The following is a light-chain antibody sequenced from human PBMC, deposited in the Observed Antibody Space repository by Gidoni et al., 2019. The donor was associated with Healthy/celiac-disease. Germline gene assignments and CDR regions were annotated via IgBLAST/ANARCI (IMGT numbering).Light chain of an antibody. J-gene: IGKJ1*01. Sequence: EIVLTQSPGTLSLSPGERAPPSCRASQSVSSSYLAWYQPKPGQAPRLLIYGASSRATGIPDRFSGSGSGTDFTLTISRLEPEDFAVYYCQQYGSSPSTFGQGTKVEIK. CDR2: GAS. V-gene: IGKV3-20*01. CDR1: QSVSSSY. CDR3: QQYGSSPST.